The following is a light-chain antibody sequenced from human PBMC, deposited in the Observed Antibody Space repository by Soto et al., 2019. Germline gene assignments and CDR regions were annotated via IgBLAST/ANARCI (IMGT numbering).Light chain of an antibody. V-gene: IGKV3-15*01. CDR2: GAS. Sequence: EIVMTQSPATLSVSPGERATLSCRASQSVSSNLAWYQHKPGQAPRLLIYGASNRATGIPARFSGSGSGTEFTLTISRLQSEDFAVYYCQKYNNWPRVTVGGGTKVDIK. CDR3: QKYNNWPRVT. J-gene: IGKJ4*01. CDR1: QSVSSN.